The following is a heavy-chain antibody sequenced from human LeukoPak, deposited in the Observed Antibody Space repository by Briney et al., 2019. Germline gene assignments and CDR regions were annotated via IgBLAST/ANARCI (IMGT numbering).Heavy chain of an antibody. V-gene: IGHV3-74*01. CDR1: GFSFSSYW. Sequence: PGGSLRLSCAASGFSFSSYWMHWVRQAPGKGLVWVSRINSNGRSTSYADSVKGRFTISRDNAKNTLYLEMNNLRAEDTAVYYCTRDVWGDRDNYFDCWDQGTLVTVSS. CDR2: INSNGRST. D-gene: IGHD2-8*01. J-gene: IGHJ4*02. CDR3: TRDVWGDRDNYFDC.